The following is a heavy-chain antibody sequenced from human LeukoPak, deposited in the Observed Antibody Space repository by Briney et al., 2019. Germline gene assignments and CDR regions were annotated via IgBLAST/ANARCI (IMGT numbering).Heavy chain of an antibody. J-gene: IGHJ4*02. CDR3: AKDPRGDVYDFWSGHFDY. Sequence: PGGSLRLSCAASGFTFSSYAMSLVRQAPGKGLEWVSAISGSGGSTYYADSVKCRFTISRDNSKNPLYLQMNSLRAEDTSLYYCAKDPRGDVYDFWSGHFDYWGQGTLVTVSS. CDR1: GFTFSSYA. D-gene: IGHD3-3*01. V-gene: IGHV3-23*01. CDR2: ISGSGGST.